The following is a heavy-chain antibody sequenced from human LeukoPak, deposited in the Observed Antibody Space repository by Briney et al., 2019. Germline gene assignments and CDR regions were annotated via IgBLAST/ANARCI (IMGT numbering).Heavy chain of an antibody. D-gene: IGHD3-9*01. CDR3: ARDHPLRYFDY. Sequence: GGSLRLSCAASGFTFSRYWMSWVRQAPGKGLEWVANIKQDESEEHYVDSVKGRFTISRDNAKNSLYLQMNSLRAEDTAVYYCARDHPLRYFDYWGQGTLVTVSS. J-gene: IGHJ4*02. V-gene: IGHV3-7*01. CDR1: GFTFSRYW. CDR2: IKQDESEE.